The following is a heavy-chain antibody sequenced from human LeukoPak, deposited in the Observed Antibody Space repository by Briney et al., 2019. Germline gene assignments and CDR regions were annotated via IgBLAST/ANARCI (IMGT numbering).Heavy chain of an antibody. CDR2: ITGSGGST. J-gene: IGHJ3*02. V-gene: IGHV3-23*01. D-gene: IGHD5-12*01. CDR3: AKDAGYDDAFDI. Sequence: GGSLRLSCAASGFTFSSYAMSWVRQAPGEGLEWVSAITGSGGSTYYADSVKGRFTISRDNSKNTLYLQMNSLRAEDTAVYYCAKDAGYDDAFDIWGQGTMVTVSS. CDR1: GFTFSSYA.